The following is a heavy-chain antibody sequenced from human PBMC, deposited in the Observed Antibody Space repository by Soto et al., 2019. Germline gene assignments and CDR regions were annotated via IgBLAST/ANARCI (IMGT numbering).Heavy chain of an antibody. CDR2: ISYDGSFV. CDR3: AKERGRNRNFAMDV. D-gene: IGHD1-1*01. CDR1: GFTFNIYG. V-gene: IGHV3-30*18. J-gene: IGHJ6*02. Sequence: PGGSLRLSCAASGFTFNIYGMHWVRQAPDKGLEWVALISYDGSFVYYADSVRGRFTISRDNSRNTLDLQMNTLRHEDTAVYYCAKERGRNRNFAMDVWGQGTSVTVSS.